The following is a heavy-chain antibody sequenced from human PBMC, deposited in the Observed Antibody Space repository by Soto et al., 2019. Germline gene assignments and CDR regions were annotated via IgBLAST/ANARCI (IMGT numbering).Heavy chain of an antibody. V-gene: IGHV3-23*01. CDR2: ISGGGDGT. Sequence: GGSPRLSCAASGFTFSSYAMTWVRQAPGKGLVWVSAISGGGDGTYYADSVRGRFTISRDNSKNTLSLQMNSLRAEDTALYYCAKVLHNIAVAGTNYYHGMDVWGQGTTVTVSS. CDR1: GFTFSSYA. CDR3: AKVLHNIAVAGTNYYHGMDV. D-gene: IGHD6-19*01. J-gene: IGHJ6*02.